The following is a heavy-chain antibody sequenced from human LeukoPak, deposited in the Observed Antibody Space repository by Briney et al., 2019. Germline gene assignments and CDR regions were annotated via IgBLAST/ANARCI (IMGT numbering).Heavy chain of an antibody. CDR2: ISKDGNSQ. J-gene: IGHJ3*02. CDR1: GFTFSSYA. Sequence: GRSLRLSCAASGFTFSSYALDWVRQAPGKGLEWVAVISKDGNSQNYADSVKGRFTISRDNSKNTLYLQMDSLRPEDTAVYYCAGESFDIWGQGTTVTVSS. V-gene: IGHV3-30*04. CDR3: AGESFDI.